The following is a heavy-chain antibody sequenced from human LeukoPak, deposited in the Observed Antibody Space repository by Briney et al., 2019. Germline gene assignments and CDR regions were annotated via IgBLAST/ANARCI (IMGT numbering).Heavy chain of an antibody. CDR1: GYTFTGYY. Sequence: ASVKVSCKASGYTFTGYYMHWVRQAPGQGLEWMGWINPNSGGTNYAQKFQGRVTMTRDTSISTAYMELSRLRSDDTAVYYCARGTKGLFRSGQSYYYMDVWGKGTTVTVSS. V-gene: IGHV1-2*02. CDR2: INPNSGGT. CDR3: ARGTKGLFRSGQSYYYMDV. J-gene: IGHJ6*03. D-gene: IGHD3-3*01.